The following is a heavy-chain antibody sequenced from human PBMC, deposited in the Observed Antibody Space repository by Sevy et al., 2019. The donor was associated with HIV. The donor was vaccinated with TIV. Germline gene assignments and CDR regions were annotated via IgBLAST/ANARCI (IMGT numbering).Heavy chain of an antibody. D-gene: IGHD1-7*01. V-gene: IGHV5-51*01. CDR2: IYPGDSNT. Sequence: GKSLKISCKGSGYSFTSYWIGWVRQMTGKGLQWMGMIYPGDSNTRHSPSFQGQVTISDDKSISTAYLQWSSLKASDTAMYYCARTGLELRPDAFDIWGQGTMVTVSS. CDR3: ARTGLELRPDAFDI. CDR1: GYSFTSYW. J-gene: IGHJ3*02.